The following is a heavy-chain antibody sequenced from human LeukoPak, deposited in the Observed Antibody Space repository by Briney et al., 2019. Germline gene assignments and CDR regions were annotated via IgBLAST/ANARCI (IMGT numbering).Heavy chain of an antibody. Sequence: GGSLRLSCAASGFTFDDYAMHWVRQAPGKGLEWVPGISWNSGSIGYADSVKGRFTISRDNAKNSLYLQMNSPRAEDTALYYCAKGRLYDSSGYSLDYFDYWGQGTLVTVSS. D-gene: IGHD3-22*01. CDR1: GFTFDDYA. V-gene: IGHV3-9*01. CDR3: AKGRLYDSSGYSLDYFDY. J-gene: IGHJ4*02. CDR2: ISWNSGSI.